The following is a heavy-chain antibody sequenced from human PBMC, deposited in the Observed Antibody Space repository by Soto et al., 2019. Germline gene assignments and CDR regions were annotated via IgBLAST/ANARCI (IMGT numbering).Heavy chain of an antibody. CDR3: ASPGAPPRDNWFDP. CDR2: IIPIFGTA. J-gene: IGHJ5*02. D-gene: IGHD4-17*01. CDR1: GGTFSSYA. V-gene: IGHV1-69*06. Sequence: SVKVSCKASGGTFSSYAISWVRQAPGQGLEWMGGIIPIFGTANYAQKFQGRVTITADKSTSTAYMELSSLRSEDTAVYYCASPGAPPRDNWFDPWGQGTLVTVYS.